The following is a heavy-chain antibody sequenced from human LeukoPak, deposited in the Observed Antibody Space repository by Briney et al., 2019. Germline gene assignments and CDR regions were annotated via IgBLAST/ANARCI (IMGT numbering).Heavy chain of an antibody. CDR2: ISDDGSNK. CDR1: GFTFSSYG. J-gene: IGHJ4*02. D-gene: IGHD3-22*01. V-gene: IGHV3-30*03. Sequence: PGGSLRLSCAASGFTFSSYGMHWVRQAPGKGLEWVAAISDDGSNKYYADSMKGRFTISRDNSKNTVYLQMNSLRAEDTAMYYCARDAYYYDSSGYYSRFDYWGQGTLVTVSS. CDR3: ARDAYYYDSSGYYSRFDY.